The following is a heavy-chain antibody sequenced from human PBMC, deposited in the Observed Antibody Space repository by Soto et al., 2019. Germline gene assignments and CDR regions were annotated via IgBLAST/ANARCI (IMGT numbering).Heavy chain of an antibody. Sequence: SVKVSCNASGGTFSSYAISWVRQAPGQGLEWMGGIIPIFGTANYAQKFQGRVTITADESTSTAYMELNSLRAEDTAVYYCARLLSYYYDSSGYYSDYWGQGTLVTVSS. D-gene: IGHD3-22*01. J-gene: IGHJ4*02. CDR1: GGTFSSYA. V-gene: IGHV1-69*13. CDR2: IIPIFGTA. CDR3: ARLLSYYYDSSGYYSDY.